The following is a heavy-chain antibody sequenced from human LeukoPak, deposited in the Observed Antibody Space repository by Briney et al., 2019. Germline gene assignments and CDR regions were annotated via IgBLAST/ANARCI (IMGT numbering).Heavy chain of an antibody. CDR1: GGSISSNY. CDR2: IYYSGST. D-gene: IGHD1-26*01. Sequence: PSETLSLTCTVSGGSISSNYWSWIRQPPGKGLEWIGYIYYSGSTNYNPSLKSRVTMSVDTSKNQFSLKLSSVTAADTAVYYCARHEWELPFDYWGQGTLVTVSS. CDR3: ARHEWELPFDY. V-gene: IGHV4-59*08. J-gene: IGHJ4*02.